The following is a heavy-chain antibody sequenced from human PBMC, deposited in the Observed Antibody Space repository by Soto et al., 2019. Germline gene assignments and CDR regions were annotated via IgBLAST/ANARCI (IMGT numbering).Heavy chain of an antibody. CDR3: ASRYSSGWYPGWFDP. CDR1: GGTFSSYA. D-gene: IGHD6-19*01. J-gene: IGHJ5*02. V-gene: IGHV1-69*01. Sequence: QVQLVQPGAEVKKPGSSVKVSCKASGGTFSSYAISWVRQAPGQGLEWMGGIIPIFGTANYAQKFQGRVKITADESTSTAYMELSSLRSEDTAVYYCASRYSSGWYPGWFDPWGQGTLVTVSS. CDR2: IIPIFGTA.